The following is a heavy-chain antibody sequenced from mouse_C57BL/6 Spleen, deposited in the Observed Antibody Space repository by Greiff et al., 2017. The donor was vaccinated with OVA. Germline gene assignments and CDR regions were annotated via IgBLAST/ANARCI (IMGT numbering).Heavy chain of an antibody. J-gene: IGHJ3*01. CDR1: GFTFSDFY. CDR3: ARDGYGRSLAY. D-gene: IGHD1-1*01. V-gene: IGHV7-1*01. Sequence: EVMLVESGGGLVQSGRSLRLSCATSGFTFSDFYMEWVRQAPGKGLEWIAASRNKANDYTTEYSASVKGRFIVSRDTSQSILYLQMNALRAEDTAIYYSARDGYGRSLAYWGQGTLVTVSA. CDR2: SRNKANDYTT.